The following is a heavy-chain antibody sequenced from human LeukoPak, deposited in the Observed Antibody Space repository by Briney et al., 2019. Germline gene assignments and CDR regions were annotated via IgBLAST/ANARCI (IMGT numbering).Heavy chain of an antibody. CDR2: ISGYSGNT. V-gene: IGHV1-18*01. Sequence: SVTVSCKASGYTFTSYGISWVRQAPGQGLEWMGWISGYSGNTNYAHKLQGRSTMTTDTSTRTAYMELRSLRSDDTAVYSCARDFGYNYGYDYYFYMDVWGKGTTVTVSS. D-gene: IGHD1-1*01. J-gene: IGHJ6*03. CDR1: GYTFTSYG. CDR3: ARDFGYNYGYDYYFYMDV.